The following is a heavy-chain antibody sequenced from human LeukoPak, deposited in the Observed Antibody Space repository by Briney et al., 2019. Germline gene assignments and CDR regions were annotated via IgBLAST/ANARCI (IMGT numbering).Heavy chain of an antibody. J-gene: IGHJ6*03. V-gene: IGHV3-23*01. CDR2: VNGRGATT. D-gene: IGHD7-27*01. CDR3: AKAPATGEGYYFYYMDV. Sequence: PGGSLRLSCAASGFASGFTFSDYAVSWVRQAPGKGPEWVASVNGRGATTYYADSVRGRFTISRDNSKNTLYLQTISLGADDTAVYFCAKAPATGEGYYFYYMDVWGKGTTVTVSS. CDR1: GFTFSDYA.